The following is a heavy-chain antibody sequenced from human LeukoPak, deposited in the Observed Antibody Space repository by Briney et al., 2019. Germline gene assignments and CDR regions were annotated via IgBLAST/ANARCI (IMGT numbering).Heavy chain of an antibody. CDR3: ARDLKAFSGSYFETLGNWFDP. D-gene: IGHD1-26*01. V-gene: IGHV3-21*01. Sequence: GGSLRLSCAASGFTFSSYSMNWVRQAPGKGLEWVTSISSSSSYIYYADSVKGRFTISRDNAKNSLYLQMNSLRAEDTAVYYCARDLKAFSGSYFETLGNWFDPWGQGTLVTVSS. J-gene: IGHJ5*02. CDR1: GFTFSSYS. CDR2: ISSSSSYI.